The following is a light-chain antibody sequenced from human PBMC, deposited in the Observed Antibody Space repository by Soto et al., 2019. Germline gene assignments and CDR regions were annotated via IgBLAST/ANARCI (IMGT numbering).Light chain of an antibody. CDR2: NNL. Sequence: QSVLTQPPSVSGAPGQRVTISCTGSSSNIGAGYDVHWYQQLPGTAPKLLIYNNLNRPSGVPDRFSGSKSDTSASLAITGLQAEDEADYYCQSYDSSLTGSVFGGGTKVTVL. CDR3: QSYDSSLTGSV. V-gene: IGLV1-40*01. J-gene: IGLJ3*02. CDR1: SSNIGAGYD.